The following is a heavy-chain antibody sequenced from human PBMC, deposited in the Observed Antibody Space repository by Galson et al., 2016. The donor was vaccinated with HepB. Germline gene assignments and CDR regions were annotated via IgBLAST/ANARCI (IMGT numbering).Heavy chain of an antibody. V-gene: IGHV3-23*01. CDR3: ASGGAGKWLSWFDP. J-gene: IGHJ5*02. CDR1: GFTFSTYA. D-gene: IGHD5-12*01. Sequence: RLSCAASGFTFSTYAMSWVRQAPGKGLSWVSTISGSGGKTYYADSVKGRFTISSDNSKNTLYLQMNSLRAEDTAVYYCASGGAGKWLSWFDPWGQGTLVTVSS. CDR2: ISGSGGKT.